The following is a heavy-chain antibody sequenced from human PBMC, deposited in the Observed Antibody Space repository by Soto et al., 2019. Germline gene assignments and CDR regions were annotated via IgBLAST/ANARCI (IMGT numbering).Heavy chain of an antibody. CDR2: ISASGDNT. J-gene: IGHJ4*02. CDR3: AKYLSTMYYDFWSGYYWDY. Sequence: QPGGSLRLSCEASGFTFAAYAMAWVRQAPGKGLEWVSGISASGDNTYYAESVKGRFTMSRDNSKNTVNLQMNSLRAEDTAVYYCAKYLSTMYYDFWSGYYWDYWGQGTLVTVSS. D-gene: IGHD3-3*01. V-gene: IGHV3-23*01. CDR1: GFTFAAYA.